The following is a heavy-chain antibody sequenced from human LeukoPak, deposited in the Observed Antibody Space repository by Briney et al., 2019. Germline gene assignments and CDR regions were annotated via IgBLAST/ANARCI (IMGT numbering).Heavy chain of an antibody. CDR1: GFTFSSYA. Sequence: GVSLRLSCAASGFTFSSYAMSWVRQAPGKGLEWVSSISGGGAVTYYADSVKGRFTISRDNSKNTVYLLMNSLRAEDTAVYYCAKEPRVATIEIFDYWGQGTLVTVSS. CDR2: ISGGGAVT. D-gene: IGHD5-12*01. V-gene: IGHV3-23*01. J-gene: IGHJ4*02. CDR3: AKEPRVATIEIFDY.